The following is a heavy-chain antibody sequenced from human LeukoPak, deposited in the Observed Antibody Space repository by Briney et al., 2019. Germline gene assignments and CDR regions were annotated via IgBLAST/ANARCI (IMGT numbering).Heavy chain of an antibody. CDR2: IYYSGST. CDR3: ARVTGYVIEDNFDY. CDR1: GGSISSYY. Sequence: SETLSLTCTVSGGSISSYYWSWIRQPREKGLEWIGYIYYSGSTNYNPSLKSRVTISVDTSKNQFSLKLRSVTAADTAVYYCARVTGYVIEDNFDYRGQGTLVTVSS. D-gene: IGHD2-15*01. J-gene: IGHJ4*02. V-gene: IGHV4-59*01.